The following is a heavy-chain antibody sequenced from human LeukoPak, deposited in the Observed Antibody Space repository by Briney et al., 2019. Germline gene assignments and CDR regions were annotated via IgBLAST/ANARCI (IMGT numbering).Heavy chain of an antibody. CDR1: GFTVRSNY. CDR3: ARVVARYGHAFDI. CDR2: INSGGST. V-gene: IGHV3-53*01. D-gene: IGHD2-15*01. J-gene: IGHJ3*02. Sequence: GGSLRLSCAASGFTVRSNYMSWVRQAPGKGLEWGFVINSGGSTYAEDFVKGRFITARDNTKNALYLQMSSRRAEDTAVYYCARVVARYGHAFDIWGQGTMVTVSS.